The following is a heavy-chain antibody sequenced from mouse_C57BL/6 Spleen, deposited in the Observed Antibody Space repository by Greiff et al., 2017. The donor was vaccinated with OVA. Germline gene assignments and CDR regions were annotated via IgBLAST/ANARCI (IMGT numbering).Heavy chain of an antibody. Sequence: VKLVESGAELVRPGASVTLSCKASGYTFTDYEMHWVKQTPVHGLEWIGAIDPETGGTAYNQKFKGKAILTADKSSSTAYMELRSLTSEDSAVYYCTSPPGDYWGQGTTLTVSS. CDR3: TSPPGDY. V-gene: IGHV1-15*01. CDR1: GYTFTDYE. J-gene: IGHJ2*01. CDR2: IDPETGGT.